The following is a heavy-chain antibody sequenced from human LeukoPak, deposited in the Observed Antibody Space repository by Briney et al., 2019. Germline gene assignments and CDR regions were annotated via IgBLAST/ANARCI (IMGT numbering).Heavy chain of an antibody. CDR2: ISGSGGST. CDR1: GFTFSSYA. CDR3: AKDKYYYGSGSSSNFDY. Sequence: HPGGSLRLSCAAPGFTFSSYAMSWVRQAPGKGLEWVSAISGSGGSTYYADSVKGRFTISRDNSKNTLYLQMNSLRAEDTAVYYCAKDKYYYGSGSSSNFDYWGQGTLVTVSS. V-gene: IGHV3-23*01. J-gene: IGHJ4*02. D-gene: IGHD3-10*01.